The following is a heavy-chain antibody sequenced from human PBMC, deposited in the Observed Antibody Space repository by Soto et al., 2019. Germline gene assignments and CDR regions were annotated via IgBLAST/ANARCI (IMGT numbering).Heavy chain of an antibody. CDR3: ARGIFGSGTANDH. CDR2: INGDGSGT. D-gene: IGHD3-10*01. Sequence: EVQLVESGGGLVQPGGSLRLSCAASGFTFSGSWMHWVRQAPGKGLVWVSRINGDGSGTSYADLVKGRFTISRDDAKNTLFLKMNGLRAEDTAVYYCARGIFGSGTANDHWGQGTLVTVSS. J-gene: IGHJ4*02. V-gene: IGHV3-74*01. CDR1: GFTFSGSW.